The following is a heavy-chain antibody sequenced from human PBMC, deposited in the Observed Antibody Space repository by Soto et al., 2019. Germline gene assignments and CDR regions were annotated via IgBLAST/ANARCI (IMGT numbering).Heavy chain of an antibody. J-gene: IGHJ3*02. V-gene: IGHV1-69*13. Sequence: VKVSCKASGGTFSSYAISWVRQAPGQGLEWMGGIIPIFGTANYAQKFQGRVTITADESTSTAYMELSSLRSEDTAVYYCARGEKIAVAGKLSVFDIWGQGTMVTVSS. CDR2: IIPIFGTA. CDR3: ARGEKIAVAGKLSVFDI. CDR1: GGTFSSYA. D-gene: IGHD6-19*01.